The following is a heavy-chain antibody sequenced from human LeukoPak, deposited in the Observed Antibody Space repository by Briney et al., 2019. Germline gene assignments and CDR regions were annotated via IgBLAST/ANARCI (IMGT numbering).Heavy chain of an antibody. J-gene: IGHJ4*02. CDR3: ARSIPYGTTWYGRSDY. CDR1: GFPFSSYS. CDR2: IKPDGTTK. V-gene: IGHV3-7*03. D-gene: IGHD6-13*01. Sequence: GGSLRLSCAASGFPFSSYSMTWVRQAPGKGLEWVANIKPDGTTKFYVDSVKGRFTISRDSALNSLYLQMNSLRAEDTAIYYCARSIPYGTTWYGRSDYWGQGTLVTVSS.